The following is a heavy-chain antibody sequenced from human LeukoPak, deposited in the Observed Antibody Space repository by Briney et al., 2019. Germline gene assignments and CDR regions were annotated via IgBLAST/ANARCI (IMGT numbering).Heavy chain of an antibody. V-gene: IGHV4-59*08. J-gene: IGHJ6*02. D-gene: IGHD6-13*01. Sequence: SETLSLTCTVSGGSISSYYWSWIRQPPGKGLEWIGYIYYSGSTNYNPSLKSRVTISVDTSKNQFSLKLSSVTAADTAVYYCARHGYSSSWDGYYYYGMDVWGQGTTVTVSS. CDR1: GGSISSYY. CDR2: IYYSGST. CDR3: ARHGYSSSWDGYYYYGMDV.